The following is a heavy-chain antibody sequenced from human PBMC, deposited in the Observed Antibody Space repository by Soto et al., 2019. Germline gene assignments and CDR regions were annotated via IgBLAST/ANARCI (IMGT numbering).Heavy chain of an antibody. J-gene: IGHJ4*02. Sequence: SGPTLVNPTQTLTLTCTFSGFSLSTGGVGVGWIRQPPGKALEWLGIIYWDDDKRYRPSLKSRLTITKDTSKNQLVLTMTNMDPVDTATYYCAHLPWKQLWPRAPVVYWGQGTPVTSPQ. V-gene: IGHV2-5*02. D-gene: IGHD5-18*01. CDR1: GFSLSTGGVG. CDR2: IYWDDDK. CDR3: AHLPWKQLWPRAPVVY.